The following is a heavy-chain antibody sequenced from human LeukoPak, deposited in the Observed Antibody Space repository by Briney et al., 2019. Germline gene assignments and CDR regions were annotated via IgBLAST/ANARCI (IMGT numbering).Heavy chain of an antibody. V-gene: IGHV3-30*04. Sequence: GGSLRLSCAASGFTFSSYAMHWVRQAPGKGLEWVAVISYDGSNKYYAGSVKGRFTISRDNSKNTLYLQMNSLRAEDTAVYYCARGRGGYSYGYFDYWGQGTLVTVSS. D-gene: IGHD5-18*01. CDR3: ARGRGGYSYGYFDY. CDR2: ISYDGSNK. CDR1: GFTFSSYA. J-gene: IGHJ4*02.